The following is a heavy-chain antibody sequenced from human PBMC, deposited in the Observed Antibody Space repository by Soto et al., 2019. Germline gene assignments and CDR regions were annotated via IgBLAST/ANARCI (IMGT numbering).Heavy chain of an antibody. CDR2: IYYSGST. D-gene: IGHD3-10*01. J-gene: IGHJ5*02. CDR1: GGSISNSDYY. V-gene: IGHV4-39*01. CDR3: ARHRVGIATRGNRFDP. Sequence: QLQLQESGPGLVKPSETLSLTCTVSGGSISNSDYYWGLIRQPPRKGLEWIGNIYYSGSTYFNPSLNRRVIISVDTSKNQFSLKLTSVAAADTAVYYCARHRVGIATRGNRFDPWGQGTLVTVSS.